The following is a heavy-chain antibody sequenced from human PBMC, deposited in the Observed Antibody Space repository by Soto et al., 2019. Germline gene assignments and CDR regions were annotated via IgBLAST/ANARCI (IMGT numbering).Heavy chain of an antibody. CDR2: IHHSGST. CDR1: GGSISSYY. CDR3: ARDLGVRGFIIGPDYYYGMDV. Sequence: QVQLQESGPGLVKPSETLSLTCTVSGGSISSYYWSWIRQPPGKGLEWIGYIHHSGSTNYNPSLKSRVTISVDTSENQFSLKLSSVTAADTAVYYCARDLGVRGFIIGPDYYYGMDVWGQGTTVTVSS. V-gene: IGHV4-59*01. J-gene: IGHJ6*02. D-gene: IGHD3-10*01.